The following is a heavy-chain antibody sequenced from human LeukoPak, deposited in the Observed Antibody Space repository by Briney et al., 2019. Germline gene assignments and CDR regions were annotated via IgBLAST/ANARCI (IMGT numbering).Heavy chain of an antibody. CDR2: IYYSGST. Sequence: PSETLSLTCTVSGGSISSSRYYWGWIRQPPGKGLEWIGSIYYSGSTYYNPSLKSRVTISVDTSKNQFSLKLSSVTAADTAVYYCARGAVPPAIFGVVIIVNWFDPWGQGTLVTVSS. V-gene: IGHV4-39*01. CDR1: GGSISSSRYY. CDR3: ARGAVPPAIFGVVIIVNWFDP. D-gene: IGHD3-3*01. J-gene: IGHJ5*02.